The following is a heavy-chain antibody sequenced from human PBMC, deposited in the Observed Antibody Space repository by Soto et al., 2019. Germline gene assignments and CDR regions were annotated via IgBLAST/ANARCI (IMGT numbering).Heavy chain of an antibody. D-gene: IGHD5-12*01. Sequence: VGSLRLSCAASGFTFSSYGMHWVRQAPGKGLEWVAVIWYDGSNKYYADSVKGRFTISRDNSKNTLYLQMNSLRAEDTAVYYCARGFNSGAYGMDVWGQGTTVTVSS. CDR1: GFTFSSYG. V-gene: IGHV3-33*01. CDR3: ARGFNSGAYGMDV. CDR2: IWYDGSNK. J-gene: IGHJ6*02.